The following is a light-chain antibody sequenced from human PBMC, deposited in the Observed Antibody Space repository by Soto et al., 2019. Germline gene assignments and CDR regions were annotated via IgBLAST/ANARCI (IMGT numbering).Light chain of an antibody. Sequence: EVVLTQSPGTLSLSPGEMATLSCRASQSVAANYLAWYQQKRGQAPRLLIYGASSRATGIPDRFSGSGSGTDFTLTISRLEPEDVSVYYCQQYGTAPLTFGPGTKVDIK. CDR1: QSVAANY. V-gene: IGKV3-20*01. CDR3: QQYGTAPLT. CDR2: GAS. J-gene: IGKJ3*01.